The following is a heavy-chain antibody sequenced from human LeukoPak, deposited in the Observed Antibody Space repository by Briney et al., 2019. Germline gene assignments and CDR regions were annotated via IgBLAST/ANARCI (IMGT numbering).Heavy chain of an antibody. D-gene: IGHD3-16*02. V-gene: IGHV3-49*04. CDR3: VRDYHKMTYGDAFAV. J-gene: IGHJ3*01. Sequence: PGGSLRLSCRTSGFNFGDYAMSWVRQAPGRGLEWVGFIRSYAHGGTAEYAASVRGRFTFSRDDSNSIAYLEMNSLKTDDTAMYYCVRDYHKMTYGDAFAVWGQGTMVTVSS. CDR2: IRSYAHGGTA. CDR1: GFNFGDYA.